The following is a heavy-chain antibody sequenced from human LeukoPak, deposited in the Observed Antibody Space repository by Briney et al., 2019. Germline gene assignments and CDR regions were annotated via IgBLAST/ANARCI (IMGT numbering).Heavy chain of an antibody. CDR2: IFYSGKT. CDR3: ARALLTGYIDY. D-gene: IGHD3-9*01. J-gene: IGHJ4*02. CDR1: DVSISTSGYY. V-gene: IGHV4-39*07. Sequence: KPSETLSLTCTVSDVSISTSGYYWAWIRQPPGKGLEWIGSIFYSGKTYYNPSLKSRVTISVDKSKNQFSLKLSSVTAADTAVYYCARALLTGYIDYWGQGTLVTVSS.